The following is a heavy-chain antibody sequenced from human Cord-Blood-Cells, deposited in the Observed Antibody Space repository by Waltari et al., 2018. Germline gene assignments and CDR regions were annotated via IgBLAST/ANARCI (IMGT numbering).Heavy chain of an antibody. J-gene: IGHJ3*02. D-gene: IGHD7-27*01. CDR2: IIPILGIA. CDR3: AREGPTTGDDAFDI. V-gene: IGHV1-69*09. CDR1: EGPFRRYA. Sequence: QLHLVQSRAEVKKPCSSVKVSCQASEGPFRRYAISWARQAPGQGLGWMGRIIPILGIANYAQKFQGGVTITADKSTSTAYMELSSLRSEDTAVYYCAREGPTTGDDAFDIWGQGTMVTVSS.